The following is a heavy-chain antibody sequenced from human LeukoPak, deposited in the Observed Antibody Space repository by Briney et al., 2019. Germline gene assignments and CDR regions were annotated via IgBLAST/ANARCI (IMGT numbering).Heavy chain of an antibody. D-gene: IGHD6-13*01. V-gene: IGHV3-15*01. CDR2: IKSKTDGGTT. J-gene: IGHJ3*02. CDR1: GFIFSNVW. Sequence: GGSLRLSCAASGFIFSNVWMSWVRQAPGKGLEWVGRIKSKTDGGTTDYAAPVKGRFTISRDDSKNTLYLQMNSLKTEDTAVYYCTPEQQLDAFDIWGQGTMVTVSS. CDR3: TPEQQLDAFDI.